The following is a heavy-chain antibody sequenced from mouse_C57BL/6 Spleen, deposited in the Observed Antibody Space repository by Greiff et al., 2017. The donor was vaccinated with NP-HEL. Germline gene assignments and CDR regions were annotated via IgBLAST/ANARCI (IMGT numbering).Heavy chain of an antibody. CDR2: IDPEDGDT. D-gene: IGHD2-14*01. CDR1: GFNIKDYY. CDR3: TSGVRRGAWFAY. V-gene: IGHV14-1*01. Sequence: VQLQQSGAELVRPGASVKLSCTASGFNIKDYYMHWVKQRPEQGLEWIGRIDPEDGDTEYAPKFQGKATMTADTSSNTAYLQLSSLTSEDTAVYYCTSGVRRGAWFAYWGQGTLVTVSA. J-gene: IGHJ3*01.